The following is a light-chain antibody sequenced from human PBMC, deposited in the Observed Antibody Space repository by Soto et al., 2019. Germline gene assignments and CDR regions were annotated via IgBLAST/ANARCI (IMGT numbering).Light chain of an antibody. V-gene: IGKV3-20*01. Sequence: EIELTQSPGTLSVSPGQRVSLSCRASQSVSSTYLAWYQQQPGQAPRLLIYGAAYRATGIPDRFSGSGSGTDFTLTISRLEPEDFAVYYCQHYGSSPPYTFGQGTKLEIK. J-gene: IGKJ2*01. CDR1: QSVSSTY. CDR3: QHYGSSPPYT. CDR2: GAA.